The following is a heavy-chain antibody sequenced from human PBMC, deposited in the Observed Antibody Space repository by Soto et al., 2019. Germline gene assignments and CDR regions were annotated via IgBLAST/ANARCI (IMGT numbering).Heavy chain of an antibody. CDR3: ARGQYHDIPYLFDY. CDR1: GYTFTSYG. D-gene: IGHD3-9*01. CDR2: ISAYNGNT. V-gene: IGHV1-18*01. Sequence: QVQLVQSGAEVKKPGASLKVSCKASGYTFTSYGINWVRQAPGQGLEWMGWISAYNGNTNYAQNFQGRVTMTTDTPTSAAYMELRSLTSDDTAVYYCARGQYHDIPYLFDYWGQGTLVTVS. J-gene: IGHJ4*02.